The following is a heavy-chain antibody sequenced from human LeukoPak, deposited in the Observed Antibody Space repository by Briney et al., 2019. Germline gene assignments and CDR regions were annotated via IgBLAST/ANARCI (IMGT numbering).Heavy chain of an antibody. J-gene: IGHJ5*02. CDR1: GFTFSSYA. D-gene: IGHD1-26*01. CDR3: AKVSEWDPGWFDP. Sequence: GRSLRLSCAASGFTFSSYAMHWVRQAPGKGLEWVAVISYDGSNKYYADSVKGRFTISRDNSKNTLYLQMNSLRAEDTAVYYCAKVSEWDPGWFDPWGQGTLVTVSS. CDR2: ISYDGSNK. V-gene: IGHV3-30-3*01.